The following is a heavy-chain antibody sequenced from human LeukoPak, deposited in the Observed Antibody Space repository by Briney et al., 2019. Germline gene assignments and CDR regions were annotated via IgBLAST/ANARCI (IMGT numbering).Heavy chain of an antibody. CDR3: ARAPHYSNYGPYYYGMDV. CDR2: ISSSSSYT. CDR1: GVTLSSYA. Sequence: PGGSLRLSCAASGVTLSSYAMSWIRQAPGKGLEWVSYISSSSSYTNYADSVKGRFTISRDNAKNSLYLQMNSLRAEDTAVYYCARAPHYSNYGPYYYGMDVWGQGTTVTVSS. J-gene: IGHJ6*02. V-gene: IGHV3-11*06. D-gene: IGHD4-11*01.